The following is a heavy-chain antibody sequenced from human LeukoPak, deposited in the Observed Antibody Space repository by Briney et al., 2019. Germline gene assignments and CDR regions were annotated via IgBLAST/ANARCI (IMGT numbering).Heavy chain of an antibody. CDR2: ISYDGSNK. J-gene: IGHJ4*02. D-gene: IGHD4-11*01. CDR3: ARGNSKRFDY. CDR1: GFTFSSYA. Sequence: HAGGSLRLSCAASGFTFSSYAMHWVRQAPGKGLEWVAVISYDGSNKYYADSVKGRFTISRDNSKNTLYLQMNSLRAEDTAVFYCARGNSKRFDYWGQGTLVTVSS. V-gene: IGHV3-30-3*01.